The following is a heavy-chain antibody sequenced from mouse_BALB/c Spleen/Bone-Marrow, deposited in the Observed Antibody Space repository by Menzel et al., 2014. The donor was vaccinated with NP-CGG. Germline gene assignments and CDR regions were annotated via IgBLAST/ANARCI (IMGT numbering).Heavy chain of an antibody. Sequence: QVQLQHSGPGLVAPSQRLSITCTVSGFSLTSYGVHWVRQPPGKGLEWLGVIWAGGSTNYNSALMSRLSISKDNSKSQVFLKMSRLQTDDTAMYYCARDRSPPYWGKGTLVTVSA. CDR3: ARDRSPPY. CDR1: GFSLTSYG. V-gene: IGHV2-9*02. CDR2: IWAGGST. J-gene: IGHJ3*01.